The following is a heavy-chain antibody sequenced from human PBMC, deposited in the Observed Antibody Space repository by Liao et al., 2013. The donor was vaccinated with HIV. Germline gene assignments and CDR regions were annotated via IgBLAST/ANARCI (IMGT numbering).Heavy chain of an antibody. J-gene: IGHJ5*02. D-gene: IGHD3-16*01. Sequence: QVQLQESGPGLVKPSETLSLTCSVSGGSMSSFYWSWIRQSPGKGLEWIGYINYSGSTNYNPSLKSRVTISIDTSRNRLRPSNVNSVTAADTAVYYCARDFGGSLYHWGRGNPWSPS. CDR2: INYSGST. CDR3: ARDFGGSLYH. CDR1: GGSMSSFY. V-gene: IGHV4-59*01.